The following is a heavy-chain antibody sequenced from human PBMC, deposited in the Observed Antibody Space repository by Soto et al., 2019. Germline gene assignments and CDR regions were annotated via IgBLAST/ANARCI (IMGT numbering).Heavy chain of an antibody. CDR2: ISHSGAT. Sequence: QVQIEQWGAGLLKPSETLSLTCAVYGGSSSAYYWSWIRQPPGKGREWIGQISHSGATDYIPSHKSRVSISGDTSKNQFSLILTSVTAADTAVYYCARQKNSWFYGMDVWGQGTTVTVSS. D-gene: IGHD3-10*01. CDR1: GGSSSAYY. J-gene: IGHJ6*02. V-gene: IGHV4-34*02. CDR3: ARQKNSWFYGMDV.